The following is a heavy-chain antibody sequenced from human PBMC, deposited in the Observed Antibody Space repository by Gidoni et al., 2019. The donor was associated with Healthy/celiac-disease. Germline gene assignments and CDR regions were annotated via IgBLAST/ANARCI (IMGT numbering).Heavy chain of an antibody. CDR1: GSTFDDYA. CDR3: AKDIPNGAGLY. D-gene: IGHD1-1*01. CDR2: ISWNSGSI. Sequence: VQMVESGGGLVQPGRSLCLSCAASGSTFDDYAMHWVRQAPGKGLEWVSGISWNSGSIGYADSGKGRFTISRHNAKNSLYLQMNSLRAEDTALYYCAKDIPNGAGLYWGQGTLVNVSS. V-gene: IGHV3-9*01. J-gene: IGHJ4*02.